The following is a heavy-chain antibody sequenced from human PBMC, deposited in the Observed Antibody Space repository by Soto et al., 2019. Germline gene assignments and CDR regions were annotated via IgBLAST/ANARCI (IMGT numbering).Heavy chain of an antibody. Sequence: GGSLRLSCAASGFTFSSYGMHWVRQAPGKGLEWVAVISYDGSNKYYADSVKGRFTISRDNSKNTLYLQMNSLRAEDTAVYYCATGPSPYYDISWGQGTLVTVSS. D-gene: IGHD3-9*01. V-gene: IGHV3-30*03. CDR1: GFTFSSYG. CDR3: ATGPSPYYDIS. CDR2: ISYDGSNK. J-gene: IGHJ5*02.